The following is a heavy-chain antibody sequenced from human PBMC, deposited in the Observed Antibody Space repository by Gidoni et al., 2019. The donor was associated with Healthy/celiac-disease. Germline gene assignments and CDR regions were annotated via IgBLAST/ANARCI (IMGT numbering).Heavy chain of an antibody. CDR2: MSGSGGST. CDR3: AKLGGGTVTKLDY. V-gene: IGHV3-23*01. J-gene: IGHJ4*02. CDR1: GFTFSSDA. Sequence: EVQLLESGGGLVQPGGSLRLSCAASGFTFSSDAMSWVRQAPGKGLEWVSAMSGSGGSTYYADSVKGRFTISRDNSKNTLYLQMNSLRAEDTAVYYCAKLGGGTVTKLDYWGQGTLVTVSS. D-gene: IGHD4-17*01.